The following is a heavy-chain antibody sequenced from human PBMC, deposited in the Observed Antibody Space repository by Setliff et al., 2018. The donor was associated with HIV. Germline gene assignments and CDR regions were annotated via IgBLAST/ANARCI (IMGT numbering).Heavy chain of an antibody. V-gene: IGHV4-4*08. Sequence: SETLSLTCADSSESIVSYYWNWIRQPPGRGLEWIGYIHTSGRTKYNPSLKSRLTILVDTSKKQFSLRLTSVTAADTAVYYCSRAAYDAVDWLDPWGQGTLVTVSS. CDR2: IHTSGRT. CDR3: SRAAYDAVDWLDP. CDR1: SESIVSYY. D-gene: IGHD1-1*01. J-gene: IGHJ5*02.